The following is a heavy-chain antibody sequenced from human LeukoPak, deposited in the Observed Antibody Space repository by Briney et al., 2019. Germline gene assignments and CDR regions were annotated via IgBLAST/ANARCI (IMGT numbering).Heavy chain of an antibody. J-gene: IGHJ4*02. D-gene: IGHD3-22*01. CDR3: ASGRRDSSGYYFDY. V-gene: IGHV1-69*13. CDR2: IIPIFGTA. CDR1: GYTFTSYA. Sequence: GASVKVSCKASGYTFTSYAISWVRQAPGQGLEWMGGIIPIFGTANYAQKFQGRVTITADESTSTAYMELSSLRSEDTAVYYCASGRRDSSGYYFDYWGRGTLVTVSS.